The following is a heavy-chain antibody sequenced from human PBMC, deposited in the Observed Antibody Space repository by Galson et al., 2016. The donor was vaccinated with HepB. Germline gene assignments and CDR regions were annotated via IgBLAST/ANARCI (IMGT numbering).Heavy chain of an antibody. J-gene: IGHJ5*02. CDR1: GYTFTNYV. CDR3: ARALVYDFWSGYYSGIPNAWFDP. Sequence: SVKVSCKASGYTFTNYVVSWVRQAPGQGLEWMGWISAYNGNTNYAQKLQGRVTMTTDTSTSTAYMELRTLRSDDTAVYYWARALVYDFWSGYYSGIPNAWFDPWGQGTLVTVSS. V-gene: IGHV1-18*01. D-gene: IGHD3-3*01. CDR2: ISAYNGNT.